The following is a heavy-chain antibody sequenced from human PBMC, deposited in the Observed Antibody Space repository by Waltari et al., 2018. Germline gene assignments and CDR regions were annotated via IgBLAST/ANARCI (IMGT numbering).Heavy chain of an antibody. V-gene: IGHV1-46*01. CDR1: GYTFTSYY. Sequence: QVQLVQSGAEVKKPGASVKVSCKASGYTFTSYYMHWVRQAPGQGLEWMGIINPSGGSTSYAQKFQGRVTRTRDTSTSTVYMELSRLRSEDTAVYYVARHSGYDEYYFDYWGQGTLVTVSS. CDR2: INPSGGST. D-gene: IGHD5-12*01. J-gene: IGHJ4*02. CDR3: ARHSGYDEYYFDY.